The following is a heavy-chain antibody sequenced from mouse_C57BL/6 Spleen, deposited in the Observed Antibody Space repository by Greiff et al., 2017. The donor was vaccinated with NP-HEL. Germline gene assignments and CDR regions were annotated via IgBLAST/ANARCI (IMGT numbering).Heavy chain of an antibody. D-gene: IGHD4-1*02. CDR1: GYTFTSYW. V-gene: IGHV1-69*01. J-gene: IGHJ2*01. CDR2: IDPSDSYT. Sequence: QVQLQQPGAELVMPGASVKLSCKASGYTFTSYWMHWVKQRPGQGLEWIGEIDPSDSYTNYNQKFKGKSTLTVDKSSSTAYMQRSSLTSEDSAVYYCARSNWGNDYWGQGTTLTVSS. CDR3: ARSNWGNDY.